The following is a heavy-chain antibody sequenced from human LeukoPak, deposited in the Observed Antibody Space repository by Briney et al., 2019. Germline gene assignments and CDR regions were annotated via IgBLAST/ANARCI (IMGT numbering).Heavy chain of an antibody. CDR1: GGSLSSGDYY. J-gene: IGHJ4*02. V-gene: IGHV4-30-4*01. Sequence: SETLSLTCTVSGGSLSSGDYYWSWTRQPPGKALEWIGYIYYSVSTYYNPPLKSRVTISVDTAKNQFSLKLSYVTGADTAVYQCAYGTDSSVYPLDYWGQGTLVTVSS. CDR3: AYGTDSSVYPLDY. D-gene: IGHD3-22*01. CDR2: IYYSVST.